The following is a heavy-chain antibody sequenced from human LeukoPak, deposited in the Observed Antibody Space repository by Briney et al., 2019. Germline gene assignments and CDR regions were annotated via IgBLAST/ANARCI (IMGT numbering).Heavy chain of an antibody. CDR1: GFTFSSYG. CDR2: ISYDGSNK. J-gene: IGHJ4*02. D-gene: IGHD1-26*01. Sequence: PGGSLRLSCAASGFTFSSYGMHWVRQAPGKGLEWVAVISYDGSNKYYADSVKGRFTISRDNSKNTLYLQMNSLRAEDTAVYYCARARVGWELVFDYWGQGTLVTVSS. CDR3: ARARVGWELVFDY. V-gene: IGHV3-30*03.